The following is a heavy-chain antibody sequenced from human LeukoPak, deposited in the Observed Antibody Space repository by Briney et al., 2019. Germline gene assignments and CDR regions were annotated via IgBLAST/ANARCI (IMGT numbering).Heavy chain of an antibody. CDR3: ANGDMYYYSSGSSKGIDY. Sequence: PGGSLRLSCAASGFIFSTYGMHWVRQAPGKGLEWGAVTSYDGRNIHYADSVKGRFTISRDNSKHTLYLQMNSLRAQDTAAYYCANGDMYYYSSGSSKGIDYWGQGTLVTVSS. J-gene: IGHJ4*02. CDR1: GFIFSTYG. V-gene: IGHV3-30*18. CDR2: TSYDGRNI. D-gene: IGHD3-10*01.